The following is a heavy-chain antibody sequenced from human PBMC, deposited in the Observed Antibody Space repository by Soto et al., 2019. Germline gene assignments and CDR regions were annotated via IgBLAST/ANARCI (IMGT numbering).Heavy chain of an antibody. CDR3: ARLDYYDSSGQPTVGAFDI. D-gene: IGHD3-22*01. V-gene: IGHV3-53*01. CDR1: GFTVSSNY. Sequence: GESLKISCAASGFTVSSNYMSWVRQAPGKGLEWVSVIYSGGSTYYADSVKGRFTISRDNSKNTLYLQMNSLRAEDTAVYYCARLDYYDSSGQPTVGAFDIWGQGTMVTVSS. J-gene: IGHJ3*02. CDR2: IYSGGST.